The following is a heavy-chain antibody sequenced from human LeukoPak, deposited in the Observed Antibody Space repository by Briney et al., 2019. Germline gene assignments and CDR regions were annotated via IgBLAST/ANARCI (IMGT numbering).Heavy chain of an antibody. V-gene: IGHV4-59*12. D-gene: IGHD6-19*01. CDR1: GGSISSYY. J-gene: IGHJ4*02. CDR2: IYYSGST. CDR3: AREGRLNPAIGVD. Sequence: SETLSLTCTVSGGSISSYYWSWIRQPPGKGLEWIGYIYYSGSTNYNPSLKSRVTISVDTSKNQFSLKLSSVTAADTATYYCAREGRLNPAIGVDWGQGTLVTVSS.